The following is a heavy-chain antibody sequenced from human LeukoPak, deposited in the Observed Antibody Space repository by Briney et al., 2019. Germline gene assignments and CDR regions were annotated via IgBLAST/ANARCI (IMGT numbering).Heavy chain of an antibody. CDR2: ISSNGGST. J-gene: IGHJ4*02. CDR1: GFTFSSYA. V-gene: IGHV3-64*01. Sequence: GGSLRLSCAASGFTFSSYAMHWVRQAPGKGLEYVSAISSNGGSTYYANSVKGRFTISRDNSKNTLYLQMGSLRAEDMAVYYCARVGPSGAIDYWGQGTLVTVSS. CDR3: ARVGPSGAIDY. D-gene: IGHD1-26*01.